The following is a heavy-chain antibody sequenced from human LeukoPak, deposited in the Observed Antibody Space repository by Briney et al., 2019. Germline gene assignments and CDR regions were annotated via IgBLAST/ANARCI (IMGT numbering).Heavy chain of an antibody. CDR1: GFSFSSFN. CDR3: ARVRDLESWAFDY. J-gene: IGHJ4*02. Sequence: PGGSLRLSCAASGFSFSSFNMNWVRQAPGKGLEWVSSISSGSSYIYYADSVKGRFTISRDNAKNSLYLQMNSLRAEDTAVYYCARVRDLESWAFDYWGQGTLVTVSS. CDR2: ISSGSSYI. V-gene: IGHV3-21*04. D-gene: IGHD5-24*01.